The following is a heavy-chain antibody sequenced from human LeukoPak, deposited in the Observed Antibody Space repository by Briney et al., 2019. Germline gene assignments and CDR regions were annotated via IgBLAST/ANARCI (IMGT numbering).Heavy chain of an antibody. CDR2: IYHSGCT. CDR3: ARLQRVTMNAFDI. CDR1: GGSISVSNC. D-gene: IGHD3-22*01. Sequence: PSETLSLTCAVSGGSISVSNCWSWVRQPPGKGLEWIGEIYHSGCTNYNPSLKSRVTISIAKSKNQFSLKLSSVTAADTAVYYCARLQRVTMNAFDIWGQGTMVTVSS. V-gene: IGHV4-4*02. J-gene: IGHJ3*02.